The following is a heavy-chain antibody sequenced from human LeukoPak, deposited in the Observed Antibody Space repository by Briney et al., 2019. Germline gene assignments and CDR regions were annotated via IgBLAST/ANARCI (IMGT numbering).Heavy chain of an antibody. CDR2: ISGSGGST. CDR1: GFTFSSYA. Sequence: GGSLRLSCAASGFTFSSYAMSWVRQAPGKGLEWVSAISGSGGSTYYADSVKGRFTISRDNSKNTLYLQMNSLRAEDTAVYYCAKCSSTNRIVGATPCDYWGQGTLVTVSS. V-gene: IGHV3-23*01. CDR3: AKCSSTNRIVGATPCDY. D-gene: IGHD1-26*01. J-gene: IGHJ4*02.